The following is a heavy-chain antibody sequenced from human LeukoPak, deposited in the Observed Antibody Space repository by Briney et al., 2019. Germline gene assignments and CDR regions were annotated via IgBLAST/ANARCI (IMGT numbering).Heavy chain of an antibody. CDR1: GFTFSSYG. V-gene: IGHV3-30*02. D-gene: IGHD6-13*01. CDR3: VRDGDSSSWNFDY. CDR2: IVFDGRTE. Sequence: PGRSLRLSCAASGFTFSSYGMHWVRQAPGKGLGWVAFIVFDGRTEFYADSVKGRFTISRDNSENTLYLQMNSLGVEDTAIYCCVRDGDSSSWNFDYWGQGTLVTVSS. J-gene: IGHJ4*02.